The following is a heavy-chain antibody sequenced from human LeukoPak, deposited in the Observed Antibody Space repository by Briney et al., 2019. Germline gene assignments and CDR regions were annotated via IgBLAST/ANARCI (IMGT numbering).Heavy chain of an antibody. CDR2: IYYSGST. Sequence: PSETLSLTCTVSGGSISSSSYYWGWIRQPPGKGLEWIGSIYYSGSTYYNPSLKSRVTISVDTSKNQFSLKLSSVTAADTAVYYCARRGLDSSGYLWDPFDYWGQGTLVTVSS. CDR1: GGSISSSSYY. V-gene: IGHV4-39*01. J-gene: IGHJ4*02. CDR3: ARRGLDSSGYLWDPFDY. D-gene: IGHD3-22*01.